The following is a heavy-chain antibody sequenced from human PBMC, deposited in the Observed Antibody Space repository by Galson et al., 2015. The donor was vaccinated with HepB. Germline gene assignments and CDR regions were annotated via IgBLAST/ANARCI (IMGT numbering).Heavy chain of an antibody. CDR2: ISSDGTNT. CDR3: AKTDCRGTSCYIWGGFDK. V-gene: IGHV3-30*18. D-gene: IGHD2-2*02. Sequence: SLRLSCAASGFTFSHYAMHWARQAPGKGLEWVAVISSDGTNTYYADSVKGRFTISRDNSKNTLILQTNSLRPEDTAVYYCAKTDCRGTSCYIWGGFDKWGQGTMVTVSS. J-gene: IGHJ3*02. CDR1: GFTFSHYA.